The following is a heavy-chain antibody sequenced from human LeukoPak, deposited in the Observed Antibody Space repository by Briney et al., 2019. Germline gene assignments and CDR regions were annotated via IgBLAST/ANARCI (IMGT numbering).Heavy chain of an antibody. Sequence: GGSLRLSCAASGFTFSSYEMNWVRQAPGKGLEWVSYISSSGSTIYYADSVKGRFTISRDNAKNSLYLQMNSLRAEDTAVYYCVRRFGAARDDYMDVWGKGTAVTVSS. D-gene: IGHD3-16*01. CDR1: GFTFSSYE. CDR3: VRRFGAARDDYMDV. J-gene: IGHJ6*03. CDR2: ISSSGSTI. V-gene: IGHV3-48*03.